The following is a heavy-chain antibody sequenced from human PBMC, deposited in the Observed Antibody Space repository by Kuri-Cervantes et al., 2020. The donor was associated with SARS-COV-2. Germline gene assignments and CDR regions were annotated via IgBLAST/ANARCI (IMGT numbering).Heavy chain of an antibody. V-gene: IGHV1-18*04. CDR3: ATVTLAWELLHSYYYYVDV. CDR1: GYTFSEYY. CDR2: ISAYNGNT. J-gene: IGHJ6*03. Sequence: ASVKVSCKASGYTFSEYYIHWVRQAPGQGLEWMGWISAYNGNTNYAQKLQGRVTMTEDTSTDTAYMELSSLRSEDTAVYYCATVTLAWELLHSYYYYVDVWGKGTTVTVSS. D-gene: IGHD1-26*01.